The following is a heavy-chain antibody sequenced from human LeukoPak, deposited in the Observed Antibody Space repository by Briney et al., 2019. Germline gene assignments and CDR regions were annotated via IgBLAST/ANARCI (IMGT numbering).Heavy chain of an antibody. V-gene: IGHV3-30-3*01. CDR3: ARAARAFDY. Sequence: GRSLRLSCAASGFTFSSYAMHWVRQAPGKGLEWVAVISYDGSNKYYADSVKGRFTISRDNSKNTLYLQMNSLRAEDTAVYYCARAARAFDYWGQGILVTVSS. J-gene: IGHJ4*02. CDR1: GFTFSSYA. CDR2: ISYDGSNK.